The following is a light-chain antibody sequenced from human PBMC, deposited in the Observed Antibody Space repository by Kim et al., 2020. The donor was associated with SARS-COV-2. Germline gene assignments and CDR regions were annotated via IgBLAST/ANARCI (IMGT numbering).Light chain of an antibody. J-gene: IGLJ2*01. CDR1: SSDVGGQKY. Sequence: QSALTQPPSASGSPGQSVTISCTGTSSDVGGQKYVSWYQQQPGKAPKLMIYEVNRRPSGVPDRFSGSKSGNTASLTASRLQAEDEADYYCTSYGGSNNLVIGGGTKLTVL. CDR2: EVN. V-gene: IGLV2-8*01. CDR3: TSYGGSNNLV.